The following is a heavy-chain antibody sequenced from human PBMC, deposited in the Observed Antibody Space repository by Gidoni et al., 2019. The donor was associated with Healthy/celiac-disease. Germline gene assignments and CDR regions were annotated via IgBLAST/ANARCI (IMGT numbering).Heavy chain of an antibody. CDR1: GFTFSSYG. J-gene: IGHJ4*02. V-gene: IGHV3-30*02. Sequence: QVQLVESGGGVVQPGGSLRLSCAASGFTFSSYGMHWVRQAPGKGLEWVAFIRYDGSNKYYADSVKGRFTISRDNSKNTLYLQMNSLRAEDTAVYYCAKDLVDTAMVGALDYWGQGTLVTVSS. D-gene: IGHD5-18*01. CDR2: IRYDGSNK. CDR3: AKDLVDTAMVGALDY.